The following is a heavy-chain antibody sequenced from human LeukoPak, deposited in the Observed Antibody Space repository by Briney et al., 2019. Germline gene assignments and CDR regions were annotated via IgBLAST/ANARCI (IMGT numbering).Heavy chain of an antibody. V-gene: IGHV3-23*01. CDR1: GFTFSSDA. CDR3: AKYVIGKGPPYALDV. Sequence: GGSPRLSCAASGFTFSSDAMHWGRQAPGKGLEWVSGISVSGGSTWYADSVKGRFTIPRDNSKNTLYLQMNSLRAEYTPVCYCAKYVIGKGPPYALDVWGQGTTVTVSS. CDR2: ISVSGGST. J-gene: IGHJ6*02. D-gene: IGHD1-14*01.